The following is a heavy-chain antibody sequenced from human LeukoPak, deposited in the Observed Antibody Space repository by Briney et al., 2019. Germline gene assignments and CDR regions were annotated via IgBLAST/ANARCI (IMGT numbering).Heavy chain of an antibody. D-gene: IGHD1-7*01. J-gene: IGHJ4*02. Sequence: GGSLRLSCAASGFTFSSYAMSWVRQAPGKGLEWVGRITHKPHGYTTKYAASLEGRFTISRDDSQNSLYLQINSLKTEDTAIYYCTRENYEKLDSWGQGTLVTVSS. CDR1: GFTFSSYA. V-gene: IGHV3-72*01. CDR2: ITHKPHGYTT. CDR3: TRENYEKLDS.